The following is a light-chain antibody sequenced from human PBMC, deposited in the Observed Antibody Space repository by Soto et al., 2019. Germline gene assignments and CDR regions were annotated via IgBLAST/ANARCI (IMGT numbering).Light chain of an antibody. CDR1: QDINSY. CDR3: QQYNTFPVT. CDR2: DAF. J-gene: IGKJ5*01. V-gene: IGKV1-33*01. Sequence: DIQMTQSPSSLSASVGDRVPITCRARQDINSYFSWYQQRPGKAPKLLSYDAFTLETGVPSRFGVRGSGPDFIFTISCRQREECATYYCQQYNTFPVTFGQETRLEIK.